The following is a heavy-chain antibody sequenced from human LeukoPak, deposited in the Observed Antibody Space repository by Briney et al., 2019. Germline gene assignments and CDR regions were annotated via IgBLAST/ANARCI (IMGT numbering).Heavy chain of an antibody. CDR3: ARVGPYYDSSGYQDY. D-gene: IGHD3-22*01. V-gene: IGHV4-34*01. CDR2: INHSGST. J-gene: IGHJ4*02. Sequence: PSETLSLTCAVYGGSFSGYYWSWIRQPPGKGLEWIGEINHSGSTNYNPSLKSRVTISVDTSKNQFSLKLSSVTAADTAVYYCARVGPYYDSSGYQDYWGQGTLVTVSS. CDR1: GGSFSGYY.